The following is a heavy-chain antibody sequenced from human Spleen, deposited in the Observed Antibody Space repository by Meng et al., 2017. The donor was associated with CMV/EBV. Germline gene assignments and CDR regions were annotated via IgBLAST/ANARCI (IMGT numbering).Heavy chain of an antibody. CDR2: FEPEDGET. CDR1: GSTAMKLS. Sequence: GHWVQVGAWVKKPGASVKASSKVSGSTAMKLSRHWVRQAPGKGLEWMGGFEPEDGETIYAQKFQGSVTMTEDTSTDTAYMELSSMRSEDTAVYYCATYDSSDSYFDYWGQGTLVTVSS. J-gene: IGHJ4*02. V-gene: IGHV1-24*01. CDR3: ATYDSSDSYFDY. D-gene: IGHD3-22*01.